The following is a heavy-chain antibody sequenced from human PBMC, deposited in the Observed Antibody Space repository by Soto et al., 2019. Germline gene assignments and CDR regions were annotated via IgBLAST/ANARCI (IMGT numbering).Heavy chain of an antibody. CDR2: IVVGSGNT. Sequence: SVKVSCKACGFTFPSSAVQWVRQARGQRLEWIGWIVVGSGNTNSAQKFQERVTFTRDMSTSTVYMELSSLKFEDTAVYYCAADDMTTFIWGQGTLVTVSS. CDR3: AADDMTTFI. D-gene: IGHD1-1*01. V-gene: IGHV1-58*01. J-gene: IGHJ4*02. CDR1: GFTFPSSA.